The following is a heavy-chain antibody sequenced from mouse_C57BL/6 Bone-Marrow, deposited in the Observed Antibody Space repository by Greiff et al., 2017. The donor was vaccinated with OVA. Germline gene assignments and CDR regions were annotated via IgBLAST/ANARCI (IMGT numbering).Heavy chain of an antibody. CDR2: IHPNSGST. J-gene: IGHJ3*01. D-gene: IGHD2-4*01. CDR1: GYTFTSYW. CDR3: ARWDDYAGAWFAY. Sequence: QVQLQQPGAELVKPGASVKLSCKASGYTFTSYWMHWVKQRPGQGLEWIGMIHPNSGSTNYNEKFKSKATLTVDKSSSTAYMQLSSLTSEDSAVYYCARWDDYAGAWFAYWGQGTLVTVSA. V-gene: IGHV1-64*01.